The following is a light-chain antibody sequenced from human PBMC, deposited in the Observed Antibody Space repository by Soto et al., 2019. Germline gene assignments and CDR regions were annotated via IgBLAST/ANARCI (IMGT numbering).Light chain of an antibody. CDR2: GAS. Sequence: EIVRTQSQAMLSVSPGERATLSCRASQNVNNRLAWYQKKAGQPPRLLIYGASTRATGIPARFSGSGSGTEFTLTISRLQAEDFAVYYCHHFNSLPLLFGQGTKVEIK. CDR1: QNVNNR. CDR3: HHFNSLPLL. J-gene: IGKJ1*01. V-gene: IGKV3-15*01.